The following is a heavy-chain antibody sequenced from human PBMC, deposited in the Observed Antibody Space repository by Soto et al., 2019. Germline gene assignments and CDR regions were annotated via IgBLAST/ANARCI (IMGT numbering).Heavy chain of an antibody. CDR3: ARSVLPDV. V-gene: IGHV4-4*08. CDR2: IYFSGST. J-gene: IGHJ6*02. Sequence: QVQLQESGPGLVKASETLSLTCTVSGGSISSHYWTWIRQPPGKGLEWIGHIYFSGSTNYHPSLKSRLTISVDTYKNQFSRTLTSVTAADTAIYYCARSVLPDVWGQGTTVTISS. CDR1: GGSISSHY. D-gene: IGHD3-3*01.